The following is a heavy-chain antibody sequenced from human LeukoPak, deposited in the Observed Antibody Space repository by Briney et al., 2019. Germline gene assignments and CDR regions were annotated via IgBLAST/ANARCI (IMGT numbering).Heavy chain of an antibody. CDR2: ISSSSSYI. CDR1: GFTFSSYS. J-gene: IGHJ3*02. D-gene: IGHD6-13*01. Sequence: GGSLRLSCAASGFTFSSYSMNWVRQAPGEGLEWVSSISSSSSYIYYADSVKGRFTISRDNAKNSLYLQMNSLRAEDTAVYYCAREAAGQLVQDAFDIWGQGTMVTVSS. V-gene: IGHV3-21*01. CDR3: AREAAGQLVQDAFDI.